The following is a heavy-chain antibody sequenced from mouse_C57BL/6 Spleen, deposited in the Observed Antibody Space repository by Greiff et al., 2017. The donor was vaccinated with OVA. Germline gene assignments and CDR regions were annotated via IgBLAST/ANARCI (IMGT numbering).Heavy chain of an antibody. V-gene: IGHV1-7*01. CDR2: INPSSGYT. Sequence: QVQLQQSGADLAKPGASVKLSCTASGYTFTSYWMHWVKQRPGQGLEWIGYINPSSGYTKYNQKFKDKATLTADKSSSTAYMQRSSLTYEDSAVYYWERSLSAMDYWGQGTSVTVSS. CDR1: GYTFTSYW. CDR3: ERSLSAMDY. J-gene: IGHJ4*01.